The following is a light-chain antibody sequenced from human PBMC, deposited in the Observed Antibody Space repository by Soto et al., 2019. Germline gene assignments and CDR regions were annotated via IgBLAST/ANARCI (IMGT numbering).Light chain of an antibody. CDR2: VAS. Sequence: EIVLTQSPGTLSLSPGERATLSCRASQSVSSSYLAWYQQKPCQAPRPLMYVASSRATGIPDRFSGSGSGTDFTLSISRLEPEAFAVYYCQQYGGSPPTFGQGTKVESK. J-gene: IGKJ1*01. CDR3: QQYGGSPPT. CDR1: QSVSSSY. V-gene: IGKV3-20*01.